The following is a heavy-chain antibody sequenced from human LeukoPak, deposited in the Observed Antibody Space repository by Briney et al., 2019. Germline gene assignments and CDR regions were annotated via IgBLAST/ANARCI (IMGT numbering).Heavy chain of an antibody. J-gene: IGHJ3*02. Sequence: PGGSRSLSCAASGHPFRDYWMSWVRQAPRKGLEGVANIKQDGSERYYVDSVKGRFTISRDNAKNSLYLQMNSLRAEYTAVYYCASGHLNDRAFEIWGQGTMVTVSS. CDR2: IKQDGSER. V-gene: IGHV3-7*01. D-gene: IGHD1-1*01. CDR3: ASGHLNDRAFEI. CDR1: GHPFRDYW.